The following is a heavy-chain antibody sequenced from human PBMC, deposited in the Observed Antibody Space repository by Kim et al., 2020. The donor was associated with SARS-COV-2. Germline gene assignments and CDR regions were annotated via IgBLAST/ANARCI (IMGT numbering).Heavy chain of an antibody. J-gene: IGHJ4*02. D-gene: IGHD3-22*01. CDR3: ARVLQDSNGYYYWSLDY. Sequence: ASVKVSCKASGYTFTGYYLHWVRQAPGQGLEWMGWINPNSGGTNYVQKFQGRVAMTSDTSISTAYMELSRLRSDDTAVYYCARVLQDSNGYYYWSLDYWGQGTLVTVSS. CDR2: INPNSGGT. V-gene: IGHV1-2*02. CDR1: GYTFTGYY.